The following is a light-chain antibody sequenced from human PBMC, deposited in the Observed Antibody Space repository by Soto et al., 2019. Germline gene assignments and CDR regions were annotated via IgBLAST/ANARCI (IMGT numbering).Light chain of an antibody. V-gene: IGKV1-5*01. J-gene: IGKJ2*02. Sequence: DIQMTQSPSTLSASVGDRVTITCRASQSISSWLAWYQQKPGKAPKLLIYDASSLESGVPSRFSGSGSGTEFTLTIISRQPDDFSTYYCQQYNSYSRTFGQGTTLEIK. CDR3: QQYNSYSRT. CDR2: DAS. CDR1: QSISSW.